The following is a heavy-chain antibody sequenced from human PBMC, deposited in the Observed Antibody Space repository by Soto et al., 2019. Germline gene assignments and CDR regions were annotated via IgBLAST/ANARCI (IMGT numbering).Heavy chain of an antibody. CDR2: IYYSGST. Sequence: SETLFLTCTVSGGSISSGGYYWSWIRQHPGKGLEWIGYIYYSGSTYYNPSLKSRVTISVDTSKNQFSLKLSSVTAADTAVYYCARVGTAMVTPEFDYWGQGTLVTVSS. D-gene: IGHD5-18*01. V-gene: IGHV4-31*03. CDR3: ARVGTAMVTPEFDY. J-gene: IGHJ4*02. CDR1: GGSISSGGYY.